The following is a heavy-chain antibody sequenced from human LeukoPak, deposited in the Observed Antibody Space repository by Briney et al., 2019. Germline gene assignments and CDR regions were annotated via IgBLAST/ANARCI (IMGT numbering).Heavy chain of an antibody. CDR3: ARDRVHFDY. Sequence: SETLSLTCIVSGGPISNYYWSWIRQPPGKGLEWIGYIYYSGTSSHSGTTSYNPSLKSRVTVSVDASRNQFSLKLSSVTAADTAVYYCARDRVHFDYWGQGTLVTVSS. CDR1: GGPISNYY. CDR2: IYYSGTSSHSGTT. V-gene: IGHV4-59*01. J-gene: IGHJ4*02.